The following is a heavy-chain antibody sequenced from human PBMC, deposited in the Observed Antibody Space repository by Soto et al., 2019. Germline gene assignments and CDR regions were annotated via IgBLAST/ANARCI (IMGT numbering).Heavy chain of an antibody. Sequence: NPGGSLRLSCTTSGFTFSDYYMTWVRQAPGKGLEWISYMSGSGDAIYYADSVKGRFTISRDNAKNSLHLEMNSLRVEDTDMYYCVPGNFYYGMDVWGQGTTVTVSS. V-gene: IGHV3-11*01. CDR1: GFTFSDYY. CDR2: MSGSGDAI. J-gene: IGHJ6*02. CDR3: VPGNFYYGMDV.